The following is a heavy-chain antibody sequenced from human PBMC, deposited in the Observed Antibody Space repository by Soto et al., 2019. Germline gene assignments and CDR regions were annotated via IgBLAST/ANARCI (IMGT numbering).Heavy chain of an antibody. J-gene: IGHJ4*02. CDR3: ARRGSGSYYDY. Sequence: EVQLLESGGGLVQPGGSLRLSCAASGFTFSSYAMRWVRQAPGKGLEWVSAISGSGDSTYYADSVKGRFTISRDNSKHTVYLQMNSLRGEDTAVYYCARRGSGSYYDYWGQGTLVTVSS. CDR2: ISGSGDST. CDR1: GFTFSSYA. V-gene: IGHV3-23*01. D-gene: IGHD1-26*01.